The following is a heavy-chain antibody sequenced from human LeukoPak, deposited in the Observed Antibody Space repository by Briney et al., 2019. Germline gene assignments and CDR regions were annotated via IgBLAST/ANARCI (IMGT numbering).Heavy chain of an antibody. CDR1: GFTFNTYA. CDR2: ISGSGGST. CDR3: AKVGTYCGGDCPYYFDY. D-gene: IGHD2-21*02. Sequence: GGSLRLSCAASGFTFNTYAMTWVRQAPGKGLEWVSAISGSGGSTYYADSVKGRFTISRDNSKNTLYLQMNSLRAEDTAVYYCAKVGTYCGGDCPYYFDYWGQGTLVTVSS. V-gene: IGHV3-23*01. J-gene: IGHJ4*02.